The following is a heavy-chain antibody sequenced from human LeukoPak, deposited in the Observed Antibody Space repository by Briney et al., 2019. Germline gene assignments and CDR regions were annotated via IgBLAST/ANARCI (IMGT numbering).Heavy chain of an antibody. CDR1: GFTFSDFY. D-gene: IGHD3-10*01. CDR2: IGSNSRDT. V-gene: IGHV3-11*06. J-gene: IGHJ4*02. CDR3: ARDYYYGSGSYSDS. Sequence: PGGSLRLSCAASGFTFSDFYMSWLRQAPGKGLEWLSYIGSNSRDTNYADSVKGRFTISRDNSKNSLYLQMNSLRAEDTAVYYCARDYYYGSGSYSDSWGQGTLVTVSS.